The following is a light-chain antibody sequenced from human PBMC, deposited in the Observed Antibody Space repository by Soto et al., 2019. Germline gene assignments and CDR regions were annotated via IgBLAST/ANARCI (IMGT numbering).Light chain of an antibody. CDR3: QQRNYWPIT. J-gene: IGKJ5*01. V-gene: IGKV3-11*01. CDR1: QTVNNNY. CDR2: DAS. Sequence: EIVLTQSPSTLSLSPGERAILSCRASQTVNNNYLAWYQQKLGQAPRLLVYDASKRATGIPARFSGSGSGTVFTLTINSLEPEDFAVYYCQQRNYWPITFGQGTRLEIK.